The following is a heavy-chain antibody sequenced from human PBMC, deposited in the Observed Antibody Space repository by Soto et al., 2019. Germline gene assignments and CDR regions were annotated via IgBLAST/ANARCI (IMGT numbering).Heavy chain of an antibody. CDR3: AKDWYSSGWHFGY. Sequence: EVQLLESGGGLVQPGGSLRLSCAASGFTFSSYAMSWVRLAPGKGLEWVSAISGSGDSTYYADSVKGRFTISRDNSKNTLYLQINSLRADDTGVYYWAKDWYSSGWHFGYWGQGTLVTVSS. V-gene: IGHV3-23*01. D-gene: IGHD6-19*01. CDR1: GFTFSSYA. J-gene: IGHJ4*02. CDR2: ISGSGDST.